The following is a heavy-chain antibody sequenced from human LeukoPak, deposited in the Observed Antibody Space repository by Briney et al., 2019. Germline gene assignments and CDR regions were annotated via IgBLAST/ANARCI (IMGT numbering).Heavy chain of an antibody. D-gene: IGHD3-22*01. V-gene: IGHV1-69*06. CDR3: ARGPYSSGYYGSYYFDY. Sequence: ASVKVSCKASGGTFSSYAISWVRQAPGQGLEWMGGIIPIFGTANYAQQDQGRVTITADKSTSTAYMELSSLRSEDTAVYYCARGPYSSGYYGSYYFDYWGQGTLVTVSS. CDR1: GGTFSSYA. J-gene: IGHJ4*02. CDR2: IIPIFGTA.